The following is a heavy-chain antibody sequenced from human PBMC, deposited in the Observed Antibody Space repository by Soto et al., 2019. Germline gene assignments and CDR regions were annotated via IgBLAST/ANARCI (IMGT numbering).Heavy chain of an antibody. CDR2: VYNSGSP. Sequence: WWTCVRQSPGRGLEWIGEVYNSGSPNYNPSLKSRVAILIDKSKNQFSLSLTSVTAADTAVYYCATVGSSWFGAFDILGHGTMVTVSS. D-gene: IGHD6-13*01. CDR1: W. J-gene: IGHJ3*02. V-gene: IGHV4-4*02. CDR3: ATVGSSWFGAFDI.